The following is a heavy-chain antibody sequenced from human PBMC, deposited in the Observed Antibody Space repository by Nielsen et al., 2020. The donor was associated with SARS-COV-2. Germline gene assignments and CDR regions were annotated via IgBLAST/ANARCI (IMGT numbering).Heavy chain of an antibody. Sequence: ESLKISCTVSGGSISSSSYYWGWIRQPPGKGLEWIGSIYYSGSTYYNPSLKSRVTISVDTSKNQFSLKLSSVTAADTAVYYCAKVGATFDYWGQGTLVTVSS. D-gene: IGHD1-26*01. V-gene: IGHV4-39*01. CDR1: GGSISSSSYY. CDR2: IYYSGST. CDR3: AKVGATFDY. J-gene: IGHJ4*02.